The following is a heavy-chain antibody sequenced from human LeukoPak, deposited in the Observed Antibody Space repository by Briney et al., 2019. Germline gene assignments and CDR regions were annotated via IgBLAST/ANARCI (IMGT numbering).Heavy chain of an antibody. CDR2: ISSSSTI. CDR1: GFTFSSYG. CDR3: ARDNPLEGRFDY. Sequence: PGGSLRLSCAASGFTFSSYGMSWVRQAPGKGLEWVSYISSSSTIYYADSVKGRFTISRDNAKNSLYLQMNSLRAEDTAVYYCARDNPLEGRFDYWGQGTLVTVSS. D-gene: IGHD1-14*01. V-gene: IGHV3-48*01. J-gene: IGHJ4*02.